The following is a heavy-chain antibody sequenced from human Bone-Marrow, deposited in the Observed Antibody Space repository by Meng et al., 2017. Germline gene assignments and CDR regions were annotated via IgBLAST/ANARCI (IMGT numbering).Heavy chain of an antibody. J-gene: IGHJ4*02. Sequence: QVQLVQSGAEVKKPGASLEVSCKASGYTFTAYYIHWVRQAPGQGLEWMGRINPNSGGTNYAQRFQGRVTMTRDTSISTAYMELSRLRSDDTAVYYCARITAMNDYWGQGTLVTVSS. D-gene: IGHD5-18*01. CDR2: INPNSGGT. V-gene: IGHV1-2*06. CDR3: ARITAMNDY. CDR1: GYTFTAYY.